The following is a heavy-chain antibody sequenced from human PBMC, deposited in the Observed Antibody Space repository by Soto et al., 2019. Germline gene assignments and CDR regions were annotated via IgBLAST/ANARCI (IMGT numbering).Heavy chain of an antibody. CDR2: TYYRSRWYN. V-gene: IGHV6-1*01. CDR1: GDSVSGNSAA. CDR3: SRDFPYYVSSYSFLDS. J-gene: IGHJ4*02. Sequence: SQTLSLTCAISGDSVSGNSAAWNWIRQSPSRGLEWLGRTYYRSRWYNDYAVSVQSRITVTPDTSKNQLSLHLNSVTPEDTAVSYCSRDFPYYVSSYSFLDSWGQGALVTVSS. D-gene: IGHD3-16*01.